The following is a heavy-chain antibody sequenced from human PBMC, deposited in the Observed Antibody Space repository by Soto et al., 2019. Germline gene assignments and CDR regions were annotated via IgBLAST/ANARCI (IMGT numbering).Heavy chain of an antibody. J-gene: IGHJ4*02. CDR2: IYWDDDK. CDR3: AHRQAHDCSSNSCYVGGYYFDY. CDR1: GFSLSTSGVG. D-gene: IGHD2-2*01. V-gene: IGHV2-5*02. Sequence: GSGPTLVNPTQTLTLTCTFSGFSLSTSGVGVGWIRQPPGKALEWLALIYWDDDKRYSPSLKSRLTITKDTSKNQVVLTMTNMDPLDTATYYCAHRQAHDCSSNSCYVGGYYFDYWGQGTLVTVSS.